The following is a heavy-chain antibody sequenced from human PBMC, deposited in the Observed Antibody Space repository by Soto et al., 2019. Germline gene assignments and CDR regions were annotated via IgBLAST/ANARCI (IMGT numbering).Heavy chain of an antibody. J-gene: IGHJ5*02. Sequence: VQLVESGGGLVQPGGSLRLSCAASGFTFSSYSMNWVRQAPGKGLEWVSYISSSSSTIYYADSVKGRFTISRDNAKNSLYLQMNSLRAEDTAVYYCARNARGYCSGGSCYSGVDWFDPWGQGTLVTVSS. D-gene: IGHD2-15*01. CDR3: ARNARGYCSGGSCYSGVDWFDP. CDR1: GFTFSSYS. V-gene: IGHV3-48*01. CDR2: ISSSSSTI.